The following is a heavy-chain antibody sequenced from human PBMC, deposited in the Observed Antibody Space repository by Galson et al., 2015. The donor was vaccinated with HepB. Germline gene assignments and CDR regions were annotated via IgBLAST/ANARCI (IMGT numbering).Heavy chain of an antibody. CDR2: ISSSSNYI. V-gene: IGHV3-21*01. CDR1: ESTFSSYS. Sequence: SLRLSCAASESTFSSYSINWVRQAPGKGLEWVSFISSSSNYIYYADSVKGRFTISRDNAKNSLYLQMNSLRAEDTALYYCARGVGATTGFGAFDIWGQGTMVTVSS. D-gene: IGHD1-26*01. CDR3: ARGVGATTGFGAFDI. J-gene: IGHJ3*02.